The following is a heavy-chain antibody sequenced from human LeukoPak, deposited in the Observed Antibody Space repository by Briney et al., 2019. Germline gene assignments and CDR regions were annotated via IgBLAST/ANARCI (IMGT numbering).Heavy chain of an antibody. Sequence: GGSLRLSCAASGFTFSNYWMTWVRQAPGKGLEWVANIKHGGSEDYYLDSVKGRFTISRDISKSTLYLQMNSLTVADTAIYYCAKATGTLGQWGQGALVTVSS. CDR3: AKATGTLGQ. CDR2: IKHGGSED. CDR1: GFTFSNYW. J-gene: IGHJ4*02. V-gene: IGHV3-7*03. D-gene: IGHD1-1*01.